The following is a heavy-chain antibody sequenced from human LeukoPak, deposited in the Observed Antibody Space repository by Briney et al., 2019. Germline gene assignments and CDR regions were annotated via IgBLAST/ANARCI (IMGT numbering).Heavy chain of an antibody. CDR3: AKGRQLWLTLDY. CDR1: GFTFSSYG. CDR2: ISYDGSNK. Sequence: GGSLRLSCAASGFTFSSYGMHCVRQAPGKGLEWVAVISYDGSNKYYADSVKGRFTISRDNSKNTLYLQMNSLRAEDTAVYYCAKGRQLWLTLDYWGQGTLVTVSS. J-gene: IGHJ4*02. V-gene: IGHV3-30*18. D-gene: IGHD5-18*01.